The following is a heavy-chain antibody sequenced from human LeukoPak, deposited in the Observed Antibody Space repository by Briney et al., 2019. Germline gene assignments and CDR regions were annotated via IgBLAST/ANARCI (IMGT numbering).Heavy chain of an antibody. V-gene: IGHV4-34*01. Sequence: TSETLSLTCAVYGGSFSGYYWSWIRQPPGKGLEWIGEINHSGSTNYNPSLKSRVTISVDTSKNQFSLKLSSVTAADTAVYYCARLRSPWGQGTLVTVSS. CDR2: INHSGST. J-gene: IGHJ5*02. CDR1: GGSFSGYY. CDR3: ARLRSP.